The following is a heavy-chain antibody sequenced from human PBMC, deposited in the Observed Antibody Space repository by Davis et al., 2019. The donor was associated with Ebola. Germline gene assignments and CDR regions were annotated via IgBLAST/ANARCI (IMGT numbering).Heavy chain of an antibody. J-gene: IGHJ5*02. CDR3: ARDADFGEYGWFDP. V-gene: IGHV3-30*16. Sequence: GESLKIPCVDPAFPFRDYSMNWVRQALGQGPEWVSIIPSDGTNRFYADSVKGRFTVSRDNSKNTLYLQMNSLGPEDTATYYCARDADFGEYGWFDPWGQGTLVTVSS. CDR2: IPSDGTNR. CDR1: AFPFRDYS. D-gene: IGHD4-17*01.